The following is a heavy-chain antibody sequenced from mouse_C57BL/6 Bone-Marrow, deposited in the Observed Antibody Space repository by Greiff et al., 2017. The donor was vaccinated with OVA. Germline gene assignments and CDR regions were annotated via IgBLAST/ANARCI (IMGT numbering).Heavy chain of an antibody. CDR2: IRLKSDNYAT. V-gene: IGHV6-3*01. CDR3: TVGTTVVAGEWFAY. CDR1: GFTFSNYW. J-gene: IGHJ3*01. D-gene: IGHD1-1*01. Sequence: EVQLVESGGGLVQPGGSMKLSCVASGFTFSNYWMNWVRQSPEKGLEWVAQIRLKSDNYATHYAESVKGRFTISRDDSKSSVYLQMNNLRAEDTGIYYCTVGTTVVAGEWFAYWGQGTLVTVSA.